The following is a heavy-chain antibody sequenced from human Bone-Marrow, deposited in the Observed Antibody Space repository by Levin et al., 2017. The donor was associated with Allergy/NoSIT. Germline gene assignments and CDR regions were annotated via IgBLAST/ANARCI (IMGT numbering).Heavy chain of an antibody. CDR1: GYTFTTYG. D-gene: IGHD1-1*01. CDR3: ARASGDDPWHI. CDR2: ISAYNGNT. Sequence: ESLKISCKASGYTFTTYGITWVRQAPGQGLEWMGWISAYNGNTNYAQKFQDRVTMTTDTSTSTAYMELRSLTSDDTAVYYCARASGDDPWHIWGQGTMVTVSS. J-gene: IGHJ3*02. V-gene: IGHV1-18*01.